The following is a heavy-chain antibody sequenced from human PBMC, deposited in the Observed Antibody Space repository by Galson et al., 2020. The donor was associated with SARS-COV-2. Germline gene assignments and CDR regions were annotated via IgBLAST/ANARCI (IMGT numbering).Heavy chain of an antibody. V-gene: IGHV3-30-3*01. J-gene: IGHJ6*02. Sequence: GESLKISCEASGFTFSSYAMHWVRQAPGKGLEWVAGISYAESNKYYADSVKGRFTISRDNSKNTLHLQMNSLRPEDTAVYYCARAGSGTDCDGRDVWGQGATVSGSS. CDR1: GFTFSSYA. D-gene: IGHD1-26*01. CDR3: ARAGSGTDCDGRDV. CDR2: ISYAESNK.